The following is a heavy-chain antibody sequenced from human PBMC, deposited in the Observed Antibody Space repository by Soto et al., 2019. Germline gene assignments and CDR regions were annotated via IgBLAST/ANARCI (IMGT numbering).Heavy chain of an antibody. J-gene: IGHJ4*02. D-gene: IGHD5-12*01. CDR1: RFPFSNAW. Sequence: PGGSLRLSCAASRFPFSNAWMSWVRQAPGKGLEWVGRIRSKTDGGTTEYAAPVKGRFTISRDDSKSTLSLQMNSLKTEDTAVYYCTTLYSGYDYVGYWGQGT. CDR2: IRSKTDGGTT. V-gene: IGHV3-15*01. CDR3: TTLYSGYDYVGY.